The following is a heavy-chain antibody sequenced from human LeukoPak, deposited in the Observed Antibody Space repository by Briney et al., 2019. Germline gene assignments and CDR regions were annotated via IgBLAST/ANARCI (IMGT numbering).Heavy chain of an antibody. CDR3: ARELIAAAGTNWFDP. V-gene: IGHV1-69*13. CDR2: IIPIFGTA. D-gene: IGHD6-13*01. CDR1: GGTFSSYA. Sequence: ASVKVSCKASGGTFSSYAISWVRQAPGQGLEWMGGIIPIFGTANYAQKFQGRVTITADESTSTAYMELSSLRSEDTAVYYCARELIAAAGTNWFDPWGQGTLVTVSS. J-gene: IGHJ5*02.